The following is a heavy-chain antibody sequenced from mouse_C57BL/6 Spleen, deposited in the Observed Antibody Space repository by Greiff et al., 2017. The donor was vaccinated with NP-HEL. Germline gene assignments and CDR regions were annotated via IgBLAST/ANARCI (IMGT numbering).Heavy chain of an antibody. J-gene: IGHJ2*01. CDR1: GYSFTSYY. V-gene: IGHV1-66*01. CDR2: IYPGSGNT. D-gene: IGHD2-12*01. Sequence: QVHVKQSGPELVKPGASVKISCKASGYSFTSYYIHWVKQRPGQGLEWIGWIYPGSGNTKYNEKFKGKATLTADTSSSTAYMQLSSLTSEDSAVYYCARGYVTTGYYFDYWGQGTTLTVSS. CDR3: ARGYVTTGYYFDY.